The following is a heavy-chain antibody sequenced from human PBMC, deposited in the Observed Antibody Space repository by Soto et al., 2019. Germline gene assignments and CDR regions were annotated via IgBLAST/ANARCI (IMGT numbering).Heavy chain of an antibody. V-gene: IGHV3-30-3*01. CDR3: ARARLDTPALEY. Sequence: QVQLVESGGGVVQPGRSLRLSCAASGFSFRSYAMHWVRQAPGKGLEWVAVMSYDGSDKDYADSVKGRFTISRDNSKNTLYLQMSSLRAEATAVYYCARARLDTPALEYWGQGTRVTVSS. CDR2: MSYDGSDK. CDR1: GFSFRSYA. J-gene: IGHJ4*02. D-gene: IGHD2-2*01.